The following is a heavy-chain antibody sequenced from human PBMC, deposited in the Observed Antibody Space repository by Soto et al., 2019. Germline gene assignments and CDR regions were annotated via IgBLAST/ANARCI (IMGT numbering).Heavy chain of an antibody. J-gene: IGHJ5*02. Sequence: GGSLKLSCTASGFTFGDYAMSWFRQAPGKGLEGVGFIRSKAYCGKTEYAASVKGRFTISRDDSKSIAYLQMNSLKTEDTAVYYCTRDLGTPYDFWRFDPWGQGTLVTVSS. V-gene: IGHV3-49*03. CDR3: TRDLGTPYDFWRFDP. D-gene: IGHD3-3*01. CDR2: IRSKAYCGKT. CDR1: GFTFGDYA.